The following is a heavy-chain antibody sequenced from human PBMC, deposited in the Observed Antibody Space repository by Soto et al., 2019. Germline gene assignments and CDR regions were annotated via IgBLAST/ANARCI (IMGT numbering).Heavy chain of an antibody. CDR1: GFTFSSYA. D-gene: IGHD1-26*01. CDR3: ASGSYQLDGMDV. CDR2: ISYDGSNK. J-gene: IGHJ6*02. V-gene: IGHV3-30-3*01. Sequence: QVQLVESGGGVVQPGRSLRLSCAASGFTFSSYAMHWVRQTPGKGLEWVAFISYDGSNKYYADSVKGRFTISRDNSKNTLYRQMNSLRAEDTAVYYCASGSYQLDGMDVWGQGITVTVSS.